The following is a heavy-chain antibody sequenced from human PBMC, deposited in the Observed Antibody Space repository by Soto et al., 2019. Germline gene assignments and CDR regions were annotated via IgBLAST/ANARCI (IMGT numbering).Heavy chain of an antibody. V-gene: IGHV4-59*01. CDR2: IYYSGST. J-gene: IGHJ4*02. CDR3: ARSARIAAAGTGDFDY. CDR1: GGSISSYY. D-gene: IGHD6-13*01. Sequence: SETLSLTCTVSGGSISSYYWSWIRQPPGKGLEWIGYIYYSGSTNYNPSLKSRVTISVDTSKNQFSLKLSSVTAADTAVYYCARSARIAAAGTGDFDYWGQGXLVTVYS.